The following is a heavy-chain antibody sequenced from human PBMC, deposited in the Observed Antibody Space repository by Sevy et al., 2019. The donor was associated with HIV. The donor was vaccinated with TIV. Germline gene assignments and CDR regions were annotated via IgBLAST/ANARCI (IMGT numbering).Heavy chain of an antibody. V-gene: IGHV1-2*06. CDR1: GYTFTGYY. J-gene: IGHJ5*02. CDR2: INPNSGGT. Sequence: ASVTVSCKASGYTFTGYYMHWVRQAPGQGLEWMGRINPNSGGTNYAQKFQDRVTMTRDTSISTAYMELSRLRSDDTAPSYCARKTGSSWFNWFDPWGQGTLVTVSS. D-gene: IGHD6-13*01. CDR3: ARKTGSSWFNWFDP.